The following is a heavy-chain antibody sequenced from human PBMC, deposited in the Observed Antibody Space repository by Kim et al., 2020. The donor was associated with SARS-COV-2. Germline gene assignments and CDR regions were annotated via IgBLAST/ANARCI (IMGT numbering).Heavy chain of an antibody. Sequence: NPPLKRRVTISVDPSKNQFSLKLSSVNAADTAVYYCARGRYNWNDTPFDYWGQGTLVTVSS. J-gene: IGHJ4*02. CDR3: ARGRYNWNDTPFDY. D-gene: IGHD1-1*01. V-gene: IGHV4-59*09.